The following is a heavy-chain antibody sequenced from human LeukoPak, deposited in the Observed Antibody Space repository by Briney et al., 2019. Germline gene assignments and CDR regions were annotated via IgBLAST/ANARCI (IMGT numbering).Heavy chain of an antibody. CDR1: GASFSAYY. Sequence: PSETLSLTCTVSGASFSAYYWSWARQPPGKGLEWIGYTYSRGSTNHNPSLKSRVTISVDTSKNQFSLKLTSVTAADTAVYYCARRTYYGDFDYWGQGTLVTVSS. D-gene: IGHD4-17*01. CDR2: TYSRGST. CDR3: ARRTYYGDFDY. V-gene: IGHV4-4*09. J-gene: IGHJ4*02.